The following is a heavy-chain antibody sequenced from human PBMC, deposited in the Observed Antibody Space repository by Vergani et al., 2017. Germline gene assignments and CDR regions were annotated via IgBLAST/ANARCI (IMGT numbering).Heavy chain of an antibody. J-gene: IGHJ4*02. CDR3: AKRTYGSSWYRF. CDR2: ISYDGSNK. V-gene: IGHV3-30*18. Sequence: QVQLVESGGGVVQPGRSLRLSCAASGFTFSSYAMHWVRQAPGKGLEWVAVISYDGSNKYYADSVKGRVTISRDNSKNTLYLQMNSLRAEDTAVYYCAKRTYGSSWYRFWGQGTLVTVSS. CDR1: GFTFSSYA. D-gene: IGHD6-13*01.